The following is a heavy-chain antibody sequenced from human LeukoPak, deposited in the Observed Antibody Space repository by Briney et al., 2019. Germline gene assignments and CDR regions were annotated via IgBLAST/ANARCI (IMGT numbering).Heavy chain of an antibody. CDR1: GFTFSSYA. Sequence: GGSLRLSCAASGFTFSSYAMHWVRQAPGKGLEWVAVISYDGSNKYYADSVKGRFTISRDNSKNTLYLQMNSLRAEDTAVYYCARGPARRRDGYNYYGMDVWGQGTTVTVSS. D-gene: IGHD5-24*01. J-gene: IGHJ6*02. CDR2: ISYDGSNK. V-gene: IGHV3-30*14. CDR3: ARGPARRRDGYNYYGMDV.